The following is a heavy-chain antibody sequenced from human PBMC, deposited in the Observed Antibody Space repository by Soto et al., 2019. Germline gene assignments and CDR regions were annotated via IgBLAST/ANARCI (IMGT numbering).Heavy chain of an antibody. J-gene: IGHJ4*02. Sequence: TSETLSLTCAVYGGSFSGYYWSWIRQPPGKGLEWIGEINHSGSTNYNPSHKSRVTISVDTSKNQFSLKLSSVTAADTAVYYCARGSWQLGNFDYWGQGTLVTVSS. CDR1: GGSFSGYY. CDR2: INHSGST. CDR3: ARGSWQLGNFDY. D-gene: IGHD6-6*01. V-gene: IGHV4-34*01.